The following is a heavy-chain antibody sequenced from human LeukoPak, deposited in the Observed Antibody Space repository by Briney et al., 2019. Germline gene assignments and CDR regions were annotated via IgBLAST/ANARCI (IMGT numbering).Heavy chain of an antibody. CDR1: GFTFSSYT. CDR3: AREIVSSNSFDN. V-gene: IGHV3-21*01. CDR2: ISSAGGYI. J-gene: IGHJ4*02. D-gene: IGHD2-2*01. Sequence: WGSLRLSCAASGFTFSSYTLNWVRQAPGKGLEWVSSISSAGGYIYYADSVKGRFTISRDNAKNSLYLQMNSLRAVDTAVYYCAREIVSSNSFDNWGQGTLVTVSS.